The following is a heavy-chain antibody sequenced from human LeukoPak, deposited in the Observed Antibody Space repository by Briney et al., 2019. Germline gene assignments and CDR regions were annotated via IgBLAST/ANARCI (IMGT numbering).Heavy chain of an antibody. CDR1: GGTFSSYA. V-gene: IGHV1-69*13. Sequence: SVKVSCKASGGTFSSYAISWVRQAPGQGLEWMGGIIPIFGTANYAQKFQGRVTITADESTSTAYMELSSLRSEDTAVYYCGRPGYCSSTSCSDAFDIWGQGTTVTVSS. D-gene: IGHD2-2*01. CDR2: IIPIFGTA. J-gene: IGHJ3*02. CDR3: GRPGYCSSTSCSDAFDI.